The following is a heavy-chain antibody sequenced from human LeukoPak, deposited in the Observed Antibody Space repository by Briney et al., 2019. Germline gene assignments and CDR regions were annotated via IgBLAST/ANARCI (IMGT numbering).Heavy chain of an antibody. CDR3: ARWMDRWIQLPHRNWFDP. V-gene: IGHV1-2*02. CDR1: GYTFTGYY. Sequence: ASVKVSCKASGYTFTGYYMHWVRQAPGQGLEWMGWINPNSGGTNYAQKFQGRVTMTRDTSISTAYMELSRLRSDDTAVYYCARWMDRWIQLPHRNWFDPWGQGTLVTVSS. D-gene: IGHD5-18*01. CDR2: INPNSGGT. J-gene: IGHJ5*02.